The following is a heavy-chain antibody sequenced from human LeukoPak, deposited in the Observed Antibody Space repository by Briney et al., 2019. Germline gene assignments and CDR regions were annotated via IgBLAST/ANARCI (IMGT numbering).Heavy chain of an antibody. CDR1: GYTFTSYY. V-gene: IGHV1-46*01. D-gene: IGHD3-3*01. CDR3: ARGPPFTYYDFWSGYGDY. J-gene: IGHJ4*02. CDR2: INPSGGST. Sequence: ASVKVSCKASGYTFTSYYMHWVRQAPGQGLKWMGIINPSGGSTSYAQKFQGRVTMTRDTSTSTVYMELSSLRSEDTAVYYCARGPPFTYYDFWSGYGDYWGQGTLVTVSS.